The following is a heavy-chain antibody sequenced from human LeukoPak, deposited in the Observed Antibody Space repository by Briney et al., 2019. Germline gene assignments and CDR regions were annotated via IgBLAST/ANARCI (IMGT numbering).Heavy chain of an antibody. CDR2: IWFDGSKK. V-gene: IGHV3-33*01. D-gene: IGHD1-7*01. J-gene: IGHJ4*02. CDR1: GFTFNTYG. CDR3: ARATGELRTYYFDY. Sequence: GRSLRLSCAASGFTFNTYGMHWVRQTPGKGLEWVAFIWFDGSKKYYADSVKGRFTISRDNSKSTLYLQMNSLRAEDTAVYHYARATGELRTYYFDYWGQGTLVTVSS.